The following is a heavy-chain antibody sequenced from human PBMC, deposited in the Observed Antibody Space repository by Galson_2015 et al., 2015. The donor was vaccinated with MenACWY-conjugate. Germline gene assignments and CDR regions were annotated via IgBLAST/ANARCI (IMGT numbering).Heavy chain of an antibody. D-gene: IGHD1-26*01. V-gene: IGHV3-33*01. J-gene: IGHJ4*01. CDR3: FALNSGIDN. CDR1: GFTFSRYA. Sequence: SLRLSCAASGFTFSRYAMHWVRQAPGKGLEWVAVIWYDGSQRYYADSVKGRFTISRDNSKNAAYLQMNSLRVEDTAMYYCFALNSGIDNWGHGSLVTVSS. CDR2: IWYDGSQR.